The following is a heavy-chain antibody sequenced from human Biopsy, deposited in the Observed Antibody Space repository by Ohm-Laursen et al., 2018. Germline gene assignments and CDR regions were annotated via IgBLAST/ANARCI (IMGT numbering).Heavy chain of an antibody. CDR3: ASVVLGPTNDAFDL. Sequence: TLSLTCNVSGGDINNYYWSWIRQPAGKGLEWIGRIYPGGSTNYNPSLKSRVTMSVDTSKKQLSLRLRSVTAADTAMYYCASVVLGPTNDAFDLWGQGTMAGVSS. V-gene: IGHV4-4*07. CDR1: GGDINNYY. CDR2: IYPGGST. J-gene: IGHJ3*01. D-gene: IGHD3-22*01.